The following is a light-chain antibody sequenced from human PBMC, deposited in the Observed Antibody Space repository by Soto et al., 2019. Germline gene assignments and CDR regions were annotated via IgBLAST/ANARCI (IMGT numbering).Light chain of an antibody. J-gene: IGKJ4*01. CDR2: GAS. CDR1: QSVRSSH. CDR3: QQYSTSPLT. V-gene: IGKV3-20*01. Sequence: EIVLTQSPGTLSLSPGGRATLSCRASQSVRSSHLAWYQQKPGQAPRLLLYGASTRATGTPDRFSGSGSGTDFTLTISRLEPEDFAVYYCQQYSTSPLTFXGGTKVDIK.